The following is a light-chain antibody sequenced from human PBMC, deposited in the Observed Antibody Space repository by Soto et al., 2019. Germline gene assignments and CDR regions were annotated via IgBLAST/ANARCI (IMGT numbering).Light chain of an antibody. V-gene: IGLV1-36*01. J-gene: IGLJ2*01. Sequence: QSVLTQPPSVSAVPRQRVTISCSGTTSNIGNNAVNWYQQLPGKAPKLLIYYDDVLPSGVSDRFSGSKSGTSASLAISGLQFEDEGDYYCASWDDSLNGVVFGGGTKVTVL. CDR1: TSNIGNNA. CDR2: YDD. CDR3: ASWDDSLNGVV.